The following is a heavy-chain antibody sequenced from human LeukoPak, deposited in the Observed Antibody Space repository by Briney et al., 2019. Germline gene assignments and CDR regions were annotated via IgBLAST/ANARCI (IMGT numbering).Heavy chain of an antibody. D-gene: IGHD5-18*01. CDR1: GYTFTGYY. J-gene: IGHJ4*02. CDR2: INPNSGGT. CDR3: ARTGYSYAQRFDY. Sequence: GASVKVSCKASGYTFTGYYMHWVRQAPGQGLEWMGWINPNSGGTNYAQKFQGRVTMTRDTSISTAYVELSRLRSDDTAVYYCARTGYSYAQRFDYWGQGTLVTVSS. V-gene: IGHV1-2*02.